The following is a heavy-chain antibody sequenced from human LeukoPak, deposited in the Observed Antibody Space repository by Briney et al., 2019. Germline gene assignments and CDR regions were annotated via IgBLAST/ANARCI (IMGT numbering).Heavy chain of an antibody. J-gene: IGHJ5*02. Sequence: GGSLRLSCAASGFTFSDYYMSWIRQAPGKGLEWVSYISSSGSTIYYADSVKGRFTISRDNAKNSLYLQTNSLRAEDTAVYYCARALHYYGPLGDWFDPWGQGTLVTVSS. CDR3: ARALHYYGPLGDWFDP. CDR2: ISSSGSTI. V-gene: IGHV3-11*04. D-gene: IGHD3-10*01. CDR1: GFTFSDYY.